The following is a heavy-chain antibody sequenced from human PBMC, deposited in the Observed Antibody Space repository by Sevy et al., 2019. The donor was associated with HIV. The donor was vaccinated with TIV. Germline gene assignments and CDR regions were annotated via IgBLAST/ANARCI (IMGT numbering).Heavy chain of an antibody. Sequence: GGSLRLSCSASGFTFSNYGMHWVRQAPGKGLEWVAVIWNDGSNKYYADSVKGRFTISRDNSKNTLYLQMNSLRVEDTAVYFCARGGDFDDRSAKRDFDYWGQGTLVTVSS. CDR2: IWNDGSNK. CDR1: GFTFSNYG. V-gene: IGHV3-33*01. D-gene: IGHD3-22*01. CDR3: ARGGDFDDRSAKRDFDY. J-gene: IGHJ4*02.